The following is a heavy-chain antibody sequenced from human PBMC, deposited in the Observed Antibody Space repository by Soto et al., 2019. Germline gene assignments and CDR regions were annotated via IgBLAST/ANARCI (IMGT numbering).Heavy chain of an antibody. D-gene: IGHD3-3*01. V-gene: IGHV4-59*01. CDR1: GGSISSYY. CDR2: IYYSGST. Sequence: SETLSLTCTVSGGSISSYYWSWIRQPPGKGLEWIGYIYYSGSTNYNPSLKSRVTISVDTSKNQFSLKLSSVTAADTAVYYCARVSGYDFWSGYYEWRDWFDPWGQGTLVTVSS. CDR3: ARVSGYDFWSGYYEWRDWFDP. J-gene: IGHJ5*02.